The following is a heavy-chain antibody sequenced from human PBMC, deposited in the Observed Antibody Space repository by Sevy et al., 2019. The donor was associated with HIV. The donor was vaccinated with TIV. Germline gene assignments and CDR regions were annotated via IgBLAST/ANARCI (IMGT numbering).Heavy chain of an antibody. CDR3: ATDTPTGITAAGKTYYYYAMDV. J-gene: IGHJ6*02. CDR2: FDPEDGEI. V-gene: IGHV1-24*01. Sequence: ASVKVSCKVSGYTLTELSIHWVRQAPGKGLEWMGGFDPEDGEIIYAQRIQGRVTMTEDTSTETAYMELSSLRSEDTAVYYCATDTPTGITAAGKTYYYYAMDVWGQGTTVTVSS. CDR1: GYTLTELS. D-gene: IGHD6-13*01.